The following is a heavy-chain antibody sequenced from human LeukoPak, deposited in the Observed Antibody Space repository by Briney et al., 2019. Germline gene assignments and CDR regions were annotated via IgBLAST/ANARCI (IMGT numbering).Heavy chain of an antibody. CDR2: ISSDASQT. D-gene: IGHD6-19*01. V-gene: IGHV3-23*01. CDR1: GFTFSAYG. Sequence: GVSLRLSCAASGFTFSAYGMIWIRQAPGKGLDWVETISSDASQTYYAAHVKGRFNISRENSKRKQYLQMDRIRADDTAIYYCAKKGENSGWGSFDHWGQGILVSVSS. CDR3: AKKGENSGWGSFDH. J-gene: IGHJ4*02.